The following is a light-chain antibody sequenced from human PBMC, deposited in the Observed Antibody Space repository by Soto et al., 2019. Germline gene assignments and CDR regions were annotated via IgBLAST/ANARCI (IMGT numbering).Light chain of an antibody. J-gene: IGKJ2*01. CDR3: QQYKYYSRT. V-gene: IGKV1-5*01. CDR2: AAS. Sequence: DIRMTQSPSTLSAVVGDRITITCRASQSMSNWVAWYQQKPGRAPKLLIYAASSLEAGVPSRFSGSGSETEFTLTISSLQPDDFATYYCQQYKYYSRTFGQGTKVEMK. CDR1: QSMSNW.